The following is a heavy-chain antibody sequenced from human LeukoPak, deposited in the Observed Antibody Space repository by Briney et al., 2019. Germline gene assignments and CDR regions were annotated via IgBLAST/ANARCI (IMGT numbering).Heavy chain of an antibody. D-gene: IGHD2-21*01. V-gene: IGHV4-38-2*02. CDR1: GYSISSGYY. CDR3: ARDAGGDFDY. J-gene: IGHJ4*02. CDR2: TFHSGSP. Sequence: SETLSLTCNVSGYSISSGYYWGWIRQPPGKTLEWIGTTFHSGSPNYNPSLKSRVTISIDTSKNQFSLKLSSVTAADTAFYYCARDAGGDFDYWGQGTLVTVSS.